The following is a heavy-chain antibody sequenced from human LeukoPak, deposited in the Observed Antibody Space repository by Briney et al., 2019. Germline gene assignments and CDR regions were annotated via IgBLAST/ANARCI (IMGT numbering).Heavy chain of an antibody. V-gene: IGHV4-38-2*02. D-gene: IGHD6-13*01. CDR2: IYHSGST. CDR1: AYSMTSGYY. CDR3: ARNRRYSSSAAFAYFDY. J-gene: IGHJ4*02. Sequence: SETLSLTCTVSAYSMTSGYYWGWIRQPPGKGLEWIGTIYHSGSTYCNPSLKSRVSISVDTSKNQFSLKLSSVTAADTAVYYCARNRRYSSSAAFAYFDYWGQGTLVTVSS.